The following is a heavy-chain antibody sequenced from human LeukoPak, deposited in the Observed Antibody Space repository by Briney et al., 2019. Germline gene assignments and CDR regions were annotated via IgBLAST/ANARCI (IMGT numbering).Heavy chain of an antibody. D-gene: IGHD6-13*01. V-gene: IGHV3-9*01. CDR2: ISWNSGSI. Sequence: PGGSLRLSCAASGFTFDDYAMHWVRQAPGKGLEWVSGISWNSGSIGYADSVKGRFTISRDNAKNSLYLQMNSLRAEDTALYYCAKDRNIAVAGSFYFDYWGQGTLVTVSS. J-gene: IGHJ4*02. CDR3: AKDRNIAVAGSFYFDY. CDR1: GFTFDDYA.